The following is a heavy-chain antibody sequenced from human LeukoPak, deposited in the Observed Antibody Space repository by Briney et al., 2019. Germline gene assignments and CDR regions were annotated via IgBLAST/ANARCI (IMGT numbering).Heavy chain of an antibody. CDR2: VDTDGSTV. CDR3: AREWDGYSSDY. D-gene: IGHD5-24*01. Sequence: GGSLRLSCAASGFTFSAYWMNWVRQGPGKGLLWVARVDTDGSTVNYADSVKGRFTISRDNAKNTLYLQMNSLRADDTAVYYCAREWDGYSSDYWGQGTLVTVSS. CDR1: GFTFSAYW. V-gene: IGHV3-74*01. J-gene: IGHJ4*02.